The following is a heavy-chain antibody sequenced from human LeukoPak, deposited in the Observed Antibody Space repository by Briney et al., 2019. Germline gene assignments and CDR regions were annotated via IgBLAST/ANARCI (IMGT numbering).Heavy chain of an antibody. CDR1: GYTFTGYY. J-gene: IGHJ3*02. Sequence: ASVKVSCKASGYTFTGYYMHWVRQAPGQGLEWMGWINPNSGGTNYAQKFQGRVTMTRDTSISTAYMELSRLRSDDTAVYYCAYGDSSGHYYPSDAFDIWGQGTMVTVSS. CDR2: INPNSGGT. D-gene: IGHD3-22*01. CDR3: AYGDSSGHYYPSDAFDI. V-gene: IGHV1-2*02.